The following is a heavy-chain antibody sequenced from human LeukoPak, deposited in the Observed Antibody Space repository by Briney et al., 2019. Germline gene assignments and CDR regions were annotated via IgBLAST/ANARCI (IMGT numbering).Heavy chain of an antibody. Sequence: GGSLRLSCAASGFTFSSYWMHWVRQAPGKGLVWVSRINSDGSSTSYADSVKGRFTISRDNAKNTLYLQMNSLRAEDTAVYYCARSPTSGYYDFWSGYYTSHPDYWGQGTLVTVSS. CDR3: ARSPTSGYYDFWSGYYTSHPDY. J-gene: IGHJ4*02. CDR1: GFTFSSYW. D-gene: IGHD3-3*01. CDR2: INSDGSST. V-gene: IGHV3-74*01.